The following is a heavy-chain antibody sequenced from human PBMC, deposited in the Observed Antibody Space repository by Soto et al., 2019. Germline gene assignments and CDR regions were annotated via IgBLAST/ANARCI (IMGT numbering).Heavy chain of an antibody. D-gene: IGHD3-22*01. CDR3: AGHSSGVPGYYYGMDV. V-gene: IGHV1-69*13. J-gene: IGHJ6*02. CDR2: IIPIFGTA. CDR1: GGTFSSYA. Sequence: ASVKVSCKASGGTFSSYAISWVRQAPGQGLEWMGGIIPIFGTANYAQKFQGRVTITADESTNTAYMELSSLRSEDTAVYYCAGHSSGVPGYYYGMDVWGQGTXVTVSS.